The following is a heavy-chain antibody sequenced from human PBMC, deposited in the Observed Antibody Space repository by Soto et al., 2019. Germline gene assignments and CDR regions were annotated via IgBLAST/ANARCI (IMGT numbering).Heavy chain of an antibody. V-gene: IGHV3-30-3*01. D-gene: IGHD3-9*01. CDR2: ISYDGSNK. CDR1: GFTFSSYA. Sequence: GGSLRLSCAASGFTFSSYAMHWVRQAPGKGLEWVAVISYDGSNKYYADSVKGRFTISRDNSKNTLYLQMNSLRAEDTAVYYCARELDILTGYYRLGCWGQGTLVTVSS. CDR3: ARELDILTGYYRLGC. J-gene: IGHJ4*02.